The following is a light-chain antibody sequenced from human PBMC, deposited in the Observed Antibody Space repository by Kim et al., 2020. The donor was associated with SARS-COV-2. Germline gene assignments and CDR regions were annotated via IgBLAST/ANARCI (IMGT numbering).Light chain of an antibody. CDR3: QQYGGSPAFT. Sequence: PGERATLSCRASQIRRTDYLAWYQQKPGQAPRLLIYGTSSRATGIPDRFSDSGSGTDFTLTISRLEPEDFAVYYCQQYGGSPAFTFGGGTKVDIK. CDR1: QIRRTDY. V-gene: IGKV3-20*01. CDR2: GTS. J-gene: IGKJ4*01.